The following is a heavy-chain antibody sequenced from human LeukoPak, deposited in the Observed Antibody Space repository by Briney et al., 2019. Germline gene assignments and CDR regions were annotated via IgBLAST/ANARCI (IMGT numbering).Heavy chain of an antibody. Sequence: PGGSLRLSCAASGFTFSSYSMNWVRQAPGKGLEWVSSISSSSSYIYYADSVKGRFTISRDNSKNTLYLQMNSLRAEDTAVYYCAKAGYSSGWLPDYWGQGTLVTVSS. J-gene: IGHJ4*02. D-gene: IGHD6-19*01. CDR2: ISSSSSYI. V-gene: IGHV3-21*01. CDR1: GFTFSSYS. CDR3: AKAGYSSGWLPDY.